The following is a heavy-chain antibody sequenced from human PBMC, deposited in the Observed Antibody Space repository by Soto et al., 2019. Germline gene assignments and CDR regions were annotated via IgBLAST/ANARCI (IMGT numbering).Heavy chain of an antibody. J-gene: IGHJ6*03. CDR3: ARRARADYYYMDV. V-gene: IGHV3-64*01. CDR2: ISSNGLGT. Sequence: EVQLVDSGGGLAQPGGSLRPSCAASGFTFSMDAMDWVRQAPGKGLEYVSGISSNGLGTYYESSVKGRFTISRDNSRDTVYLQMDSLRPEDMAVYYCARRARADYYYMDVWGKGTTVTVS. CDR1: GFTFSMDA. D-gene: IGHD6-6*01.